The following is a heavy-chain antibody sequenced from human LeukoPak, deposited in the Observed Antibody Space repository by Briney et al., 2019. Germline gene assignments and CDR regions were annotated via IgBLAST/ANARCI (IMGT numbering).Heavy chain of an antibody. CDR1: GFTFSTFP. D-gene: IGHD4-17*01. V-gene: IGHV3-21*01. CDR2: ISSGSGYI. Sequence: GGPLRLSCAASGFTFSTFPMNWVRQAPGKGLEWVSSISSGSGYIYYADSVKGRFTISRANAKNSLYLQMNSLRAEDTAVYYCARGYGDYGKYYFDSWGQGTLVTVSS. J-gene: IGHJ4*02. CDR3: ARGYGDYGKYYFDS.